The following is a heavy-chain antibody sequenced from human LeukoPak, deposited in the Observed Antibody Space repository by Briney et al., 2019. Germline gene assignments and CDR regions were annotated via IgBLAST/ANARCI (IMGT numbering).Heavy chain of an antibody. CDR2: ISAYNGNT. V-gene: IGHV1-18*04. CDR3: ARVGGTTVTTLFP. D-gene: IGHD4-17*01. Sequence: ASVKVSCKASGYTFTSYYMHWVRQAPGQGLEWMGWISAYNGNTNYAQNLQGRVTMTTDTSTSTAYMALRSLRSDDTAVYYCARVGGTTVTTLFPWGQGTLVTVSS. J-gene: IGHJ5*02. CDR1: GYTFTSYY.